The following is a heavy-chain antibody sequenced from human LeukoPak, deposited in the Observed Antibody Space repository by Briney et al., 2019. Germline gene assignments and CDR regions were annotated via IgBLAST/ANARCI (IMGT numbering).Heavy chain of an antibody. J-gene: IGHJ2*01. CDR1: GFTFSSYS. CDR3: ARDPYCGGDCYSYWYFDL. CDR2: ISSSSSYI. Sequence: GGSLRLSCAASGFTFSSYSMNWVRQAPGKGLEWVSPISSSSSYIYYADSVKGRFTISRDNAKNSLYLQMNSLRAEDTAVYYCARDPYCGGDCYSYWYFDLWGRGTLVTVSS. D-gene: IGHD2-21*02. V-gene: IGHV3-21*01.